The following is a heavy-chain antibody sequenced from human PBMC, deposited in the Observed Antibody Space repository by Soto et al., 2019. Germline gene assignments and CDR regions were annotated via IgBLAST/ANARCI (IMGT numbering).Heavy chain of an antibody. CDR2: INPNSGGT. CDR1: GYTFTGYY. V-gene: IGHV1-2*04. J-gene: IGHJ6*02. CDR3: ARTRSGYYSNYGMDV. Sequence: ASVKVSCKASGYTFTGYYMHWVRQAPGQGLEWMGWINPNSGGTNYAQKFQGWVTMTRDTSISTAYMELSRLRSDDTAVYYCARTRSGYYSNYGMDVWGQGTKVTVSS. D-gene: IGHD2-15*01.